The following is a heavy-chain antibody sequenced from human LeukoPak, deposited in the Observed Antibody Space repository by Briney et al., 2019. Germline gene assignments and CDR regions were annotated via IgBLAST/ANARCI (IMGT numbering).Heavy chain of an antibody. CDR2: ISSGSSAI. D-gene: IGHD6-19*01. V-gene: IGHV3-48*03. CDR1: GFTFSIYE. Sequence: PGGSLRLSCAASGFTFSIYEMNWVRQAPGKGLEWISYISSGSSAIYYADSVKGRFTISRDNAKNSLYLQMNSLRVEDTAVYYCAKDDGPYSSGWYDAFDKWGQGTMVTVSS. CDR3: AKDDGPYSSGWYDAFDK. J-gene: IGHJ3*02.